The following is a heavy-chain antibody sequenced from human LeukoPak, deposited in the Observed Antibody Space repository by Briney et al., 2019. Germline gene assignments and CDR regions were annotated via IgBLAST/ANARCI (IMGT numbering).Heavy chain of an antibody. CDR1: GGSISSGTYY. D-gene: IGHD5-18*01. CDR3: ARSLGIQLWSAGSYCFDS. CDR2: LYYSGTT. Sequence: PSETLSLTCTVSGGSISSGTYYWGWIRQPPGKGLEWIGSLYYSGTTYYNPSLKSRVTISVDMSRNQFSLRLSSVTAADTAVFYCARSLGIQLWSAGSYCFDSWGQGTLVTVSS. J-gene: IGHJ4*02. V-gene: IGHV4-39*01.